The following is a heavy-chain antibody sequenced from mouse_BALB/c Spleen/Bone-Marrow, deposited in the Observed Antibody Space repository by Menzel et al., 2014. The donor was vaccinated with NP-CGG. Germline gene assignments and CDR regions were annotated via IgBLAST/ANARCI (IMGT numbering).Heavy chain of an antibody. Sequence: VQLQQSGPELVKPGASVKISCKASGYSFTGYYMHWVKQSHGQGLEWIGRINPYNGSTNYNQNFKDKASLTEDKSSSTAYMELHSLTSEDYTVYYWASPSGSSFHWGQGTTLTVPS. CDR1: GYSFTGYY. J-gene: IGHJ2*01. CDR2: INPYNGST. V-gene: IGHV1-31*01. D-gene: IGHD1-1*01. CDR3: ASPSGSSFH.